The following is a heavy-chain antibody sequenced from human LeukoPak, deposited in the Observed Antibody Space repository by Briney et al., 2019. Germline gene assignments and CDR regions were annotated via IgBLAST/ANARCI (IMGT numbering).Heavy chain of an antibody. CDR1: GFTFSSYG. Sequence: GGSLRLSCAASGFTFSSYGIHWVRQAPGKGLEWVAVISYDGSNKYYADSVKGRFAISRDNSKDTLYLQMNGLRAEDTAVYYCAKEESGWYARYWGQGTLVTVSS. V-gene: IGHV3-30*18. J-gene: IGHJ4*02. CDR3: AKEESGWYARY. CDR2: ISYDGSNK. D-gene: IGHD6-19*01.